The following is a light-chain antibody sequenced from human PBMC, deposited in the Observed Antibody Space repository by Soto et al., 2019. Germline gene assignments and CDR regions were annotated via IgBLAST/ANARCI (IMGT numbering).Light chain of an antibody. CDR3: SSYTSSSTLYV. CDR1: SSDVGGYNY. J-gene: IGLJ1*01. V-gene: IGLV2-14*03. Sequence: QSALTQPASVSGSPGQSITISCTGTSSDVGGYNYVSWYQHHPGKAPKLMIYDVSNRPSGVSNRFSGSKSGNTASLTISGLQAEDEAGYYCSSYTSSSTLYVFGTGTKVTVL. CDR2: DVS.